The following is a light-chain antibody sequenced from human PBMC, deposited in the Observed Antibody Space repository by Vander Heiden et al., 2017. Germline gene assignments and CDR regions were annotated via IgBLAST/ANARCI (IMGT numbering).Light chain of an antibody. CDR1: QSVSSY. Sequence: EIVFTQSPATLSLSPGERATLSCRASQSVSSYLAWYQHKPGQAPRLLIYDAANRATGIPARFSGSGSGTDFTLTISSLQPDDFAVYYCQQRSNWPPITFGQGTRLEIK. V-gene: IGKV3-11*01. CDR3: QQRSNWPPIT. CDR2: DAA. J-gene: IGKJ5*01.